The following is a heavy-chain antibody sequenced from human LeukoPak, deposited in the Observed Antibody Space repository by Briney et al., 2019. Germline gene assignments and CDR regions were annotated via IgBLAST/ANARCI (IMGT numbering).Heavy chain of an antibody. D-gene: IGHD2-15*01. V-gene: IGHV1-46*03. CDR1: GYTFTSYY. J-gene: IGHJ5*02. Sequence: ASVKVSCKASGYTFTSYYMHWVRQAPGQGLEWMGIINPSGGSTNYAQKFQGRVTMTRDTSTSTVYMELSSLRSEDTAVYYCARDHEGINCSGGSCYSSWFDPWGQGTLVTVSS. CDR2: INPSGGST. CDR3: ARDHEGINCSGGSCYSSWFDP.